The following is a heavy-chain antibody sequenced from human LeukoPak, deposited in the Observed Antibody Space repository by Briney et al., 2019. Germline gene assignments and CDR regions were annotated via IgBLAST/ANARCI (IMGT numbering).Heavy chain of an antibody. J-gene: IGHJ4*02. V-gene: IGHV4-34*09. CDR3: ARDQEDSGTDY. CDR2: IYYSGST. CDR1: GGSFSGYY. Sequence: PSETLSLTCAVYGGSFSGYYWSWIRQPPGKGLEWIGYIYYSGSTYYNPSLKSRVTISLDTSKNQFSLKLSSVTAADTAVYYCARDQEDSGTDYWGQGTLVTVSS. D-gene: IGHD3-10*01.